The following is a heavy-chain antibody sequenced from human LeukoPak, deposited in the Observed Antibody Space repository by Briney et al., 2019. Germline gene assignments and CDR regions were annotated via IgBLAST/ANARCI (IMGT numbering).Heavy chain of an antibody. J-gene: IGHJ4*02. Sequence: SETLSLTCAVYGGSLSGYYWSWIRQPPGKGLEWIGEINHSGSTNYNPSLKSRVTISVDTSKNQFSLKLSSVTAADTAVYYCARVRDSSGYLIDYWGQGTLVTVSS. CDR1: GGSLSGYY. D-gene: IGHD3-22*01. CDR3: ARVRDSSGYLIDY. CDR2: INHSGST. V-gene: IGHV4-34*01.